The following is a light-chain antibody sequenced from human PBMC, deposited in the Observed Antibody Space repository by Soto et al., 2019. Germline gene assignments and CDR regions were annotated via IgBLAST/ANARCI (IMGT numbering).Light chain of an antibody. CDR1: QSVSSN. V-gene: IGKV3-15*01. J-gene: IGKJ1*01. CDR2: GAS. Sequence: ELVMTQSPATVSVSPGERATLSCRASQSVSSNLAWYQQKPGQAPRLLIYGASTRATGIPARFSGSGSGTEFTLTISSLQSEDFAVYYCQQYNNWPPTFGQGTNVDI. CDR3: QQYNNWPPT.